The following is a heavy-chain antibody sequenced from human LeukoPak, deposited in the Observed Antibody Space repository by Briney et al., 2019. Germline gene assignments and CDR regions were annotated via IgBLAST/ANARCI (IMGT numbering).Heavy chain of an antibody. CDR3: ARMMLYYDILTGYPDY. J-gene: IGHJ4*02. CDR2: ISSSSSYI. D-gene: IGHD3-9*01. Sequence: KPGGSLRLSCAASGFTFSSYSMNWVRQAPGKGLEWVSSISSSSSYIYYADSVKGRFTISRDNAKNSLYLQMNSLRAEDTAVYYCARMMLYYDILTGYPDYWGQGTLVTVSS. CDR1: GFTFSSYS. V-gene: IGHV3-21*01.